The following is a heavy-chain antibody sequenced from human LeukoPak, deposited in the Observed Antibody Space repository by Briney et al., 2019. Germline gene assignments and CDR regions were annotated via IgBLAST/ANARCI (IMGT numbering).Heavy chain of an antibody. CDR1: GGSISSYY. V-gene: IGHV4-59*01. CDR2: IYYSGST. Sequence: SETLSPTCTVSGGSISSYYWSWIRQPPGKGLEWIGYIYYSGSTNYNPSLKSRVTISVDTSKNQFSLKLSSVTAADTAVYYCARDHDAGAFDIWGQGTMVTVSS. CDR3: ARDHDAGAFDI. J-gene: IGHJ3*02.